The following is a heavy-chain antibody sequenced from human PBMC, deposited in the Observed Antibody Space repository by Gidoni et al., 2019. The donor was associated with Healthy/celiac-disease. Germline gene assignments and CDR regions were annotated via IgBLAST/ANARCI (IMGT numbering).Heavy chain of an antibody. CDR3: ARKYCSGGSCYSEVWFDP. V-gene: IGHV3-30*04. J-gene: IGHJ5*02. D-gene: IGHD2-15*01. CDR2: ISYDGSNK. CDR1: GFTFSRYA. Sequence: QVQLVESGGGVVQPGRSLRLSCAASGFTFSRYAMHWVRQAPGKGLDWVAVISYDGSNKYYADSVKGRFTISRDNSKNTLYLQMNSLRAEDTAVYYCARKYCSGGSCYSEVWFDPWGQGTLVTVSS.